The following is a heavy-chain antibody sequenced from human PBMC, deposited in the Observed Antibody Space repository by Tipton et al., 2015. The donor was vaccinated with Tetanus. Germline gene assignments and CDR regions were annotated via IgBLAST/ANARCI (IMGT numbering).Heavy chain of an antibody. J-gene: IGHJ4*02. CDR2: TYDSGRI. D-gene: IGHD5-24*01. CDR3: AGYRVGWGGRGY. Sequence: TLSLTCTVSGGSMRGDHWSWIRQPPGKGLEWLGHTYDSGRINYNPSLKRRVTISVDASRNQFSLTLNSVTAGDTAVYFCAGYRVGWGGRGYWGQGTLVTVSS. V-gene: IGHV4-59*01. CDR1: GGSMRGDH.